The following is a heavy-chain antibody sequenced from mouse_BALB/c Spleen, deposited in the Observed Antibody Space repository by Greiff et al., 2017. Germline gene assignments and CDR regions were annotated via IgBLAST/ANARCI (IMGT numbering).Heavy chain of an antibody. J-gene: IGHJ4*01. Sequence: EVKLMESGGGLVQPGGSLKLSCAASGFTFSSYGMSWVRQTPDKRLELVATINSNGGSTYYPDSVKGRFTISRDNAKNTLYLQMSSLRSEDTAMYYCARHDWDGYAMDYWGQGTSVTVSS. D-gene: IGHD4-1*01. CDR1: GFTFSSYG. V-gene: IGHV5-6-3*01. CDR3: ARHDWDGYAMDY. CDR2: INSNGGST.